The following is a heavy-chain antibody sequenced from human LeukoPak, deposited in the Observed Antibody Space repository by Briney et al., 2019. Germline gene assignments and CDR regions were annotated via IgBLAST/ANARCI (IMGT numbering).Heavy chain of an antibody. CDR1: GFSLSTSGMC. D-gene: IGHD3-3*01. CDR2: IDWDDDK. J-gene: IGHJ4*02. V-gene: IGHV2-70*11. CDR3: AHKTRVVNYDFWSGSPFDY. Sequence: SGPALVKPTQTLTLTCTFSGFSLSTSGMCVSWIRQPPGKALEWLARIDWDDDKYYSTSLKTRLTISKDTSKNQVVLTMTNMDPVDTATYYCAHKTRVVNYDFWSGSPFDYWGQGTLVTVSS.